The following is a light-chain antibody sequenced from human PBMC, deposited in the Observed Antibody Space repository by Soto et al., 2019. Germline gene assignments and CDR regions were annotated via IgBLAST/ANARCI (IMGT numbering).Light chain of an antibody. CDR3: QQYGSSPRFT. J-gene: IGKJ5*01. Sequence: EIVLTQSPGALSLSPGERATLSCRTSETVKSTYLAWYQHKPGQPPRLLIYGASSRATGIPDRFSGSGSGRDFTLTISGLEPEDFALYYCQQYGSSPRFTFGQGTRLEMK. CDR2: GAS. V-gene: IGKV3-20*01. CDR1: ETVKSTY.